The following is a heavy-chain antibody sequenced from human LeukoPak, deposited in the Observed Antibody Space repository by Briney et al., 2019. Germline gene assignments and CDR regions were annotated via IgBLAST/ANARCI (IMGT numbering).Heavy chain of an antibody. CDR2: ISGSGGST. V-gene: IGHV3-23*01. CDR3: ARDTDILTGYQYYYYGMDV. J-gene: IGHJ6*02. CDR1: GFTFSSYA. D-gene: IGHD3-9*01. Sequence: GGSLRLSCAASGFTFSSYAMSWVRQAPGKGLEWVSAISGSGGSTYYADSVKGRFTISRDNAKNSLYLQMNSLRAEDTAVYYCARDTDILTGYQYYYYGMDVWGQGTTVTVSS.